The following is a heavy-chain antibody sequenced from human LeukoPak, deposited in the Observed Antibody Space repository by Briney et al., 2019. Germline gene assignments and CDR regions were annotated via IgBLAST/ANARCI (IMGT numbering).Heavy chain of an antibody. J-gene: IGHJ1*01. CDR1: GGSFSGYY. Sequence: SETLSLTCAVYGGSFSGYYWSWIRQPPGKGLEWIGEINHSGSTNYNPSLKSRVTISVDTSKSQFSLKLSSVTAADTAVYYCARGLYFRAEYFQHWGQGTLVTVSS. D-gene: IGHD2-8*01. CDR3: ARGLYFRAEYFQH. CDR2: INHSGST. V-gene: IGHV4-34*01.